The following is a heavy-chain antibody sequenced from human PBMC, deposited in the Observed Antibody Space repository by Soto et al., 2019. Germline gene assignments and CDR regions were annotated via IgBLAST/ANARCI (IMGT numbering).Heavy chain of an antibody. CDR1: GFTFSDYY. CDR3: ARPTTVTTWSDY. CDR2: ISSSGSTI. Sequence: VGSLRLSCAASGFTFSDYYMSWIRQAPGKGLEWVSYISSSGSTIYYADSVKGRFTISRDNAKNSLYLQMNSLRAEDTAVYYCARPTTVTTWSDYWGQGTLVTVSS. V-gene: IGHV3-11*01. J-gene: IGHJ4*02. D-gene: IGHD4-17*01.